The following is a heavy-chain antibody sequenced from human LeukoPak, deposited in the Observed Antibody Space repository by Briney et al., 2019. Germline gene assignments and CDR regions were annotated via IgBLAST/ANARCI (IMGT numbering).Heavy chain of an antibody. Sequence: ASVKVSCEASGYTFTSYYMHWVRQAPGQGLEWMGLINPSGGSTSYAQKFRGRVTMTRDTSTSTVYMELSSLRSEDTAVYYCATRGAPFVPYYYYGMDVWGQGTTVTVSS. V-gene: IGHV1-46*01. CDR1: GYTFTSYY. CDR2: INPSGGST. CDR3: ATRGAPFVPYYYYGMDV. D-gene: IGHD3-10*02. J-gene: IGHJ6*02.